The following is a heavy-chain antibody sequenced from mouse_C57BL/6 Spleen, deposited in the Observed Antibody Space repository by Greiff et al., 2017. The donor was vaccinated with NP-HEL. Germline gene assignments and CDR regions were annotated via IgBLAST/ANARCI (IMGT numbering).Heavy chain of an antibody. Sequence: QVQLQQPGAELVMPGASVKLSCKASGYTFTCYWMPWVKQRPGQGLAWIGEIDPSDSYTNYNQKFKGKSTLTVDKSSSTAYMQLRSLTSEDSAVYYCARSLITTVVASDYWGKGTTLTVAS. CDR3: ARSLITTVVASDY. CDR1: GYTFTCYW. V-gene: IGHV1-69*01. CDR2: IDPSDSYT. J-gene: IGHJ2*01. D-gene: IGHD1-1*01.